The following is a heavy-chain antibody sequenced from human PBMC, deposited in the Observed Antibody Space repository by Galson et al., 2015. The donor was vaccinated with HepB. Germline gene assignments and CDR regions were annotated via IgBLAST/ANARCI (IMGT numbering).Heavy chain of an antibody. CDR3: ARDVRGYSGYEYYYGMDV. CDR1: GFTFSSYA. Sequence: LRLSCAASGFTFSSYAMHWVRQAPGKGLEWVAVISYDGSNKYYADSVKGRFTISRDNSKNTLYLQMNSLRAEDTAVYYCARDVRGYSGYEYYYGMDVWGQGTTVTVSS. J-gene: IGHJ6*02. V-gene: IGHV3-30-3*01. CDR2: ISYDGSNK. D-gene: IGHD5-12*01.